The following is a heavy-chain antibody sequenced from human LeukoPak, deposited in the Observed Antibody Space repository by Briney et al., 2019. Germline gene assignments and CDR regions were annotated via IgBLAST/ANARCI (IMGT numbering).Heavy chain of an antibody. D-gene: IGHD2-2*01. V-gene: IGHV3-21*01. Sequence: GGSLRLSCAASGFTFSSYSMNWVRQAPGKGVEWVSSISSSSSYIYYADSVKGRFTISRDNAKNSLYLQMNSLRAEDTAVYYCARLVPAAIIDYWGQGTLVTVSS. CDR3: ARLVPAAIIDY. J-gene: IGHJ4*02. CDR1: GFTFSSYS. CDR2: ISSSSSYI.